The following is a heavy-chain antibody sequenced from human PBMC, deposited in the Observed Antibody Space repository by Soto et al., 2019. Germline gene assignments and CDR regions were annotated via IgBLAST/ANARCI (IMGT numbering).Heavy chain of an antibody. Sequence: QVQLVQSGAEVKKPGSSVKVSCKAAGGTFSSYAISWVRQAHGQGLEWMGGIIPIFGTANYAQKFQGRVTITADYSTSTAYMGLSSLRSEDAAVYYCARSNRDWGADYWGQGTLVTVSS. CDR2: IIPIFGTA. J-gene: IGHJ4*02. D-gene: IGHD3-16*01. CDR1: GGTFSSYA. V-gene: IGHV1-69*12. CDR3: ARSNRDWGADY.